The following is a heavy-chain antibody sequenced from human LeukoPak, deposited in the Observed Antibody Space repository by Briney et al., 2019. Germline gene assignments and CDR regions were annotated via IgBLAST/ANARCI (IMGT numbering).Heavy chain of an antibody. J-gene: IGHJ3*01. CDR1: GGSISSSSKF. Sequence: VKPSETLSLTCTVSGGSISSSSKFWGWIRQPPGKGLEWIGSLRPSTTTYYNTSLRSRVAISVDTSKNQFSLTLSSVTAADSAVYFCARHDDYPSNSQPDGFDVWGQGTMVTVSS. CDR3: ARHDDYPSNSQPDGFDV. CDR2: LRPSTTT. D-gene: IGHD4-23*01. V-gene: IGHV4-39*01.